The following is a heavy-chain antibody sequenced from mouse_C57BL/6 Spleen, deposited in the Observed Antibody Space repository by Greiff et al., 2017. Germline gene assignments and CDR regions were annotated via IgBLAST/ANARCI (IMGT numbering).Heavy chain of an antibody. CDR3: ARFFPIDY. CDR1: GFSLTSYG. J-gene: IGHJ4*01. Sequence: VQLQQSGPGLVQPSQCLSISCTVSGFSLTSYGVHWVSQSPGKGLEWRGVIWSGGSTDYNAAFISRLGISKDASKSQVFFKMNSLQADDTAIFYCARFFPIDYWGQGTSVTVSS. CDR2: IWSGGST. V-gene: IGHV2-2*01.